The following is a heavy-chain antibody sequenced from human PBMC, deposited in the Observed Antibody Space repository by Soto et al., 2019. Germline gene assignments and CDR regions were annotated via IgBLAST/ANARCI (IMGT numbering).Heavy chain of an antibody. Sequence: PGGSLRLSCAASGFTFSSYGMHWVRQAPGKGLEWVAVISYDGSNKYYADSVKGRFTISRDNSKNTLYLQMNSLRAEDTALYYCAKVVVQATQPRYYFYGMDVWGQGTTVTVSS. J-gene: IGHJ6*02. CDR2: ISYDGSNK. V-gene: IGHV3-30*18. D-gene: IGHD2-15*01. CDR3: AKVVVQATQPRYYFYGMDV. CDR1: GFTFSSYG.